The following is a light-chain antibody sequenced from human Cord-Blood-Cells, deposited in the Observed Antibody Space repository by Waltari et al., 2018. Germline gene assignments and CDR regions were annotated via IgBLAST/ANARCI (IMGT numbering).Light chain of an antibody. Sequence: QSALTQPASVSGSPGQSITISCTGTSSDVGGYNLVSWYQQHPGKAPKLMIYEGSKRPSGVSNRFSGSKSGNTASLTISGLQAEDEADYYCCSYAGSSVFGTGTKVTVL. J-gene: IGLJ1*01. CDR2: EGS. V-gene: IGLV2-23*01. CDR1: SSDVGGYNL. CDR3: CSYAGSSV.